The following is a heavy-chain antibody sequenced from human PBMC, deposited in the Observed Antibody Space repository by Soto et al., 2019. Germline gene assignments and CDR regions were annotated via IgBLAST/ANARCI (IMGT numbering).Heavy chain of an antibody. CDR3: TRELGGSYFDH. Sequence: VASVKVSCKASGYTFTSYAMHWVRQAPGQRLEWMGVINPSSGSTTYAQKFQGRVTMTRDTSTTTVYMELSSLRSEDTAVYYCTRELGGSYFDHWGQGTLVTVSS. CDR2: INPSSGST. D-gene: IGHD1-26*01. V-gene: IGHV1-46*03. J-gene: IGHJ4*03. CDR1: GYTFTSYA.